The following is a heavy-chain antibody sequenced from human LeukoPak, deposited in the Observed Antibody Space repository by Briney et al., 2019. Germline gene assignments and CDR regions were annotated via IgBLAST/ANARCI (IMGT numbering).Heavy chain of an antibody. CDR2: IRMDGVEK. CDR3: ARDGAPPGLYFDL. Sequence: GGSLTLSCAVSGFTSSSYWMNWVRQAPGKGLEWVASIRMDGVEKTYVDSVKGRFTISRDNTYNSLYLQMSSLRVEDTAVYFCARDGAPPGLYFDLWGRGTLVTVSS. D-gene: IGHD6-13*01. CDR1: GFTSSSYW. J-gene: IGHJ4*01. V-gene: IGHV3-7*01.